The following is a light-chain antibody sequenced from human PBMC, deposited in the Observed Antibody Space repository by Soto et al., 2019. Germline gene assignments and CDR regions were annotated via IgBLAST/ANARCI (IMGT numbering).Light chain of an antibody. CDR1: QSVSNY. Sequence: EIVLTQSPATLSLSPGERATLSCRASQSVSNYLAWYQQKPGQAPRLLIYDASNRATGIPARFSGSGPGTHFTLTISTLEPEDFAYYYCHQHINPLSFGGGTKVEIK. J-gene: IGKJ4*01. CDR2: DAS. CDR3: HQHINPLS. V-gene: IGKV3-11*01.